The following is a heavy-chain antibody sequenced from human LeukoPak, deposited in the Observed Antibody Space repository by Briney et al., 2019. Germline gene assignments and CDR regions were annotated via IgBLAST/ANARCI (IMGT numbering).Heavy chain of an antibody. J-gene: IGHJ4*02. V-gene: IGHV3-23*01. D-gene: IGHD3-10*01. Sequence: GGSLRLSCAASGFTFSSYAMSWVRQAPGKGLEWVSAISGSGGSTYYADSVKGRFTISRDNSKNTLYLQMNSLRAEDTAVYYCAKDLGSGSYPPNGFDYWGQGTLVTVSS. CDR2: ISGSGGST. CDR1: GFTFSSYA. CDR3: AKDLGSGSYPPNGFDY.